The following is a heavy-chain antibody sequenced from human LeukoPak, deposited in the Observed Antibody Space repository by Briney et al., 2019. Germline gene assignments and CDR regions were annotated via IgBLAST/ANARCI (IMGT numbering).Heavy chain of an antibody. D-gene: IGHD1-26*01. CDR3: ARGQWGGYFDY. Sequence: PSETLSLTCAVYGGSFSGYYWSWIRQPPGKGLEWIGEINHSGSTNYNPSLKSRVTISVDTSKNQSSLKLSSVTAADTAVHYCARGQWGGYFDYWGQGTLVTVSS. CDR2: INHSGST. V-gene: IGHV4-34*01. CDR1: GGSFSGYY. J-gene: IGHJ4*02.